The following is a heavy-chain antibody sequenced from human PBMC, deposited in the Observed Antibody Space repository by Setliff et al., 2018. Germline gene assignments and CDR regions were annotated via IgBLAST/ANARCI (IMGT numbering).Heavy chain of an antibody. J-gene: IGHJ6*03. CDR3: AKVRDRGSYYMDV. CDR1: GFTFSSYA. D-gene: IGHD1-26*01. V-gene: IGHV3-23*01. Sequence: LRRSCAASGFTFSSYAMSWVRQAPGKGLEWVSAISGSGGSTYYADSVKGRFTISRDNSKNTLYLQMNSLRAEDTAVYYCAKVRDRGSYYMDVWGKGTTVTVSS. CDR2: ISGSGGST.